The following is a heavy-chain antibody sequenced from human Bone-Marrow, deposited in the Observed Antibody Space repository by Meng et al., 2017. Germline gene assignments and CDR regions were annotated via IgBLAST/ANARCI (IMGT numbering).Heavy chain of an antibody. CDR1: GFTFDDYG. J-gene: IGHJ6*02. Sequence: ETLSLTCAASGFTFDDYGMSWVRQAPGEGLEWVSGINWNGGSTGYADSVKGRFTISRDNAKNSLYLQMNSLRAEDTAVYYCAAFYYGSENPSVWGPGTTVTVSS. V-gene: IGHV3-20*04. D-gene: IGHD3-10*01. CDR2: INWNGGST. CDR3: AAFYYGSENPSV.